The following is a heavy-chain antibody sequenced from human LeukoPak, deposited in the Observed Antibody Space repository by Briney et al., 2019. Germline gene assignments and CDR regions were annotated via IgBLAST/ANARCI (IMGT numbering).Heavy chain of an antibody. D-gene: IGHD3-22*01. CDR2: INHSGST. Sequence: SETLSLTCAVYGGSFSGYYWSWIRQPPGKGLEWIGEINHSGSTNFNPSLKSRVTISVDTSKNQFSLKLSSVTAADTAVYYCARGRTYYYDSSGYYYARLSWFDPWGQGTLVTVSS. CDR1: GGSFSGYY. CDR3: ARGRTYYYDSSGYYYARLSWFDP. V-gene: IGHV4-34*01. J-gene: IGHJ5*02.